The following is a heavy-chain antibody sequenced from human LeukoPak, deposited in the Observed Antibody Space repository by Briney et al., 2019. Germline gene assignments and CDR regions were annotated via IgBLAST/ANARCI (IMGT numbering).Heavy chain of an antibody. CDR3: ARRYLHPLGC. CDR1: GGTFSSYA. Sequence: SVKVSCKASGGTFSSYAISWVRQAPGQGLEWMGGIIPIFGTANYAQKFQGRVTITADESTSTAYMELSSLRSDDTAVYYCARRYLHPLGCWGQGTLVTVSS. V-gene: IGHV1-69*13. D-gene: IGHD3-16*01. J-gene: IGHJ4*02. CDR2: IIPIFGTA.